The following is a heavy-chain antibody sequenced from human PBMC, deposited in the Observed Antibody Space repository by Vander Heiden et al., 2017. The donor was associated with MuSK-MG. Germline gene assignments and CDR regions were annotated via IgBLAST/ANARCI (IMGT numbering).Heavy chain of an antibody. V-gene: IGHV3-11*01. J-gene: IGHJ5*02. CDR1: GFTFSDYY. D-gene: IGHD3-3*01. CDR2: ITSSGSTI. Sequence: QVQPVESGGGLVKPGGSLRLSCAASGFTFSDYYMSWIRQAPGKGLEWVSYITSSGSTIYYADSVKGRFTISRDNAKNSLYLQINSLRVEDTAVYYCARERTIFGVGNWFDPWGQGTLVTVSS. CDR3: ARERTIFGVGNWFDP.